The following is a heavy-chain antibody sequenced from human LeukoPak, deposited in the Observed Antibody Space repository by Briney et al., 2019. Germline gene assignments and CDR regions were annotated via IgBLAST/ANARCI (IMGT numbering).Heavy chain of an antibody. Sequence: GGSLRLSCAAAGFVFSDYYMSWIRQAPGKGLEWVSYISSSGSPIYYAESVKGRFTISRDNAKNSLYLQMNSLRTEDTAVYYCARDPRLRLKRSGWFDPWGQGTLVTVSS. D-gene: IGHD4-17*01. CDR1: GFVFSDYY. V-gene: IGHV3-11*04. CDR2: ISSSGSPI. J-gene: IGHJ5*02. CDR3: ARDPRLRLKRSGWFDP.